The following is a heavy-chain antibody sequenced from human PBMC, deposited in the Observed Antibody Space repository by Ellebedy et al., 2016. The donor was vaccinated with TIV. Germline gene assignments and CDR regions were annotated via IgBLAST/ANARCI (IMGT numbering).Heavy chain of an antibody. V-gene: IGHV3-23*01. CDR1: GFAFSTYA. CDR3: TKPSYNSGWYLEN. CDR2: ISDSGDIT. J-gene: IGHJ4*02. D-gene: IGHD6-19*01. Sequence: PGGSLRLSCTASGFAFSTYAMSWVRQAPGKGLEWVSSISDSGDITYYSASVQGRSTISRDNSKNTLYLQMHTLRAADTAIYYCTKPSYNSGWYLENWGQGALVTVSS.